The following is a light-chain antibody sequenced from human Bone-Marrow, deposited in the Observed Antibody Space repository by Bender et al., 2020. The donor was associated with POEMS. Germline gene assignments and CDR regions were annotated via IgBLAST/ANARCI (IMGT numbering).Light chain of an antibody. V-gene: IGLV1-44*01. CDR1: SSNIGAHA. J-gene: IGLJ3*02. CDR2: SSH. Sequence: QSVLTQPPSASGTPGQRVTISCSGGSSNIGAHAVNWYQHLPGRGPELLIYSSHRRPSEVPDRFSGSRSGTSASLAISGLQSEDEADYYCAVWDDSLNGWVVGGGTKLTVL. CDR3: AVWDDSLNGWV.